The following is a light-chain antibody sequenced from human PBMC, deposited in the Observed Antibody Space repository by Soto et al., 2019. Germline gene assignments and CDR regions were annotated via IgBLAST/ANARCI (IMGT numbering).Light chain of an antibody. J-gene: IGLJ1*01. Sequence: SVLTQPASVFGSPGQSITISCTGTSSDVGRYNGVSWYQQQPGKAPKLMIYEGSKRPSGVSKRFSGSKSGNTASLTISALQAENEADYYCCSYAGRSTYVCGTGTKVTVL. CDR2: EGS. CDR3: CSYAGRSTYV. V-gene: IGLV2-23*01. CDR1: SSDVGRYNG.